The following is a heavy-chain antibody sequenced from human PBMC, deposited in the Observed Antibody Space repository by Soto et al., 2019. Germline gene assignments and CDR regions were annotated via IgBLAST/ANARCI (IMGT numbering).Heavy chain of an antibody. CDR3: ARSGIWSGYYIRFDY. CDR1: GYTFTSYG. D-gene: IGHD3-3*01. V-gene: IGHV1-18*01. Sequence: ASVKVSCKTSGYTFTSYGISWVRQAPGQGLEWMGWLSGYNGNTNYAQKLQGRVTMTTDTSTSTAYMELRSLRSDDTAVYYCARSGIWSGYYIRFDYWGQGTLVTVSS. J-gene: IGHJ4*02. CDR2: LSGYNGNT.